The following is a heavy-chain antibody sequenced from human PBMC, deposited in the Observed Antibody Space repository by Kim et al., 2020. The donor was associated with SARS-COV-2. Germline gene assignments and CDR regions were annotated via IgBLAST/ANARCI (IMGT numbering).Heavy chain of an antibody. Sequence: GGSLRLSCAASGFTFSNAWMSWVRQAPGKGLEWVGRIKSKTDGGTTDYAAPVKGRFTISRDDSKNTLYLQMNSLKTEDTAVYYCSSYDILTGYSASDYWGQGNLVTVSA. V-gene: IGHV3-15*01. CDR2: IKSKTDGGTT. CDR1: GFTFSNAW. J-gene: IGHJ4*02. CDR3: SSYDILTGYSASDY. D-gene: IGHD3-9*01.